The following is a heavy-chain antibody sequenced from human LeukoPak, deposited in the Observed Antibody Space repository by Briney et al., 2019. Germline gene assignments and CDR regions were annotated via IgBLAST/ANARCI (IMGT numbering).Heavy chain of an antibody. CDR1: GGSISSGGYY. CDR2: INHSGST. CDR3: ARGRGTMVRGVYGNFDY. Sequence: NPSQTLSLTCTVSGGSISSGGYYWSWIRQPPGKGLEWIGEINHSGSTNYNPSLKSRVTISVDTSKNQFSLKLSSVTAADTAVYYCARGRGTMVRGVYGNFDYWGQGTLVTVSS. D-gene: IGHD3-10*01. J-gene: IGHJ4*02. V-gene: IGHV4-30-2*01.